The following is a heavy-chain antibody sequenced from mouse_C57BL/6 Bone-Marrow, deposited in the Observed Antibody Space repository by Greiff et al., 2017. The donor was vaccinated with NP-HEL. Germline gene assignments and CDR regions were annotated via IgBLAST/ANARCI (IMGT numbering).Heavy chain of an antibody. D-gene: IGHD1-1*01. Sequence: EVQRVESGGGLVQPGGSMKLSCAASGFTFSDAWMDWVRQSPEKGLEWVAEIRNKANNHATYYAESVKGRFTISRDDSKSSVYLQMNSLRAEDTGIYYCTRYPVITTVVAGGAMDYWGQGTSVTVSS. V-gene: IGHV6-6*01. CDR2: IRNKANNHAT. CDR1: GFTFSDAW. CDR3: TRYPVITTVVAGGAMDY. J-gene: IGHJ4*01.